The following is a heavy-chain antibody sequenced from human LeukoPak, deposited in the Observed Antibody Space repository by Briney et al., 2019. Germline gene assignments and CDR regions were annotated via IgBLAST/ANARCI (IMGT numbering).Heavy chain of an antibody. CDR2: ISGSGGST. CDR3: AKGYSSGWYYLDY. V-gene: IGHV3-23*01. Sequence: PGRSLRLSCAASGFTFSNYGMHWVRQAPGKGLEWVSGISGSGGSTNYADSVKGRFTMSRDNSKSTLYLQMNSLRAEDTAVYYCAKGYSSGWYYLDYWGQGTLVTVSS. J-gene: IGHJ4*02. D-gene: IGHD6-19*01. CDR1: GFTFSNYG.